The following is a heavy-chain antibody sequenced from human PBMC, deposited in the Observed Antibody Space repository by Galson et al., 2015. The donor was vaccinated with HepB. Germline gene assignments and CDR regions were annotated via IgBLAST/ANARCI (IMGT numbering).Heavy chain of an antibody. Sequence: FLRLSCAASGFTFSSYNMNWVRQAPGKGLEWVSSISQSSSYIYYADSVRGRFTISRDNAQSSLYLQMSSLRAEDTAVYYCVRDPPLGTPFDYWGQGTLVTVSS. J-gene: IGHJ4*02. CDR1: GFTFSSYN. V-gene: IGHV3-21*01. CDR3: VRDPPLGTPFDY. D-gene: IGHD7-27*01. CDR2: ISQSSSYI.